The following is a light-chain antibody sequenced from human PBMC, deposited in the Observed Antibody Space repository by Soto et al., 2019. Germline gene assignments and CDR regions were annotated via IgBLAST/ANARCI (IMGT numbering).Light chain of an antibody. V-gene: IGLV2-14*01. J-gene: IGLJ2*01. CDR3: SSYTSGSTLVV. CDR2: EVS. Sequence: QSVLTQPASVSVSPGQSITISCTGTSSYVGGYNYVSWYQQHPGKAPKLIIYEVSNRPSGVSNRVSGSKSGNTASLTISGLQAEDEADYYCSSYTSGSTLVVFGGGTKLTVL. CDR1: SSYVGGYNY.